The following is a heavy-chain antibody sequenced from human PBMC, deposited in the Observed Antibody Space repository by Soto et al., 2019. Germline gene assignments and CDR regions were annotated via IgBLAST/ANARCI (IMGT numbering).Heavy chain of an antibody. CDR3: ALRRGYSYVYYFDY. J-gene: IGHJ4*02. V-gene: IGHV2-5*02. D-gene: IGHD5-18*01. Sequence: QITLKESGPTLVKPTQTLTLTCTFSGFSLSTSGVGVGWIRQPPGKALEWLALIYWDDDKRYSPSLKSRLTITKDTSKNQVVLTMTNMDPVNTATYYCALRRGYSYVYYFDYWGKGTLVTVSS. CDR2: IYWDDDK. CDR1: GFSLSTSGVG.